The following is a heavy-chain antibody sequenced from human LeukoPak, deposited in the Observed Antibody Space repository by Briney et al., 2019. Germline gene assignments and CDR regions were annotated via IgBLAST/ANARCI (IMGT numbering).Heavy chain of an antibody. V-gene: IGHV4-30-4*01. Sequence: MPSQTLSLTCTVSGGSISSGDYYWSWIRQPPGKGLEWIGYIYYGGSTYYNPSLKSRVTISADTSKNQFSLKLSSVTAADTAVYYCARDAIYFGAFDIWGQGTMVTVSS. CDR3: ARDAIYFGAFDI. CDR1: GGSISSGDYY. J-gene: IGHJ3*02. D-gene: IGHD2/OR15-2a*01. CDR2: IYYGGST.